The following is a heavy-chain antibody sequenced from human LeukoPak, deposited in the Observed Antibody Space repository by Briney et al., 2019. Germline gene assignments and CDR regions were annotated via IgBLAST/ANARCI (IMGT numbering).Heavy chain of an antibody. D-gene: IGHD3-3*01. CDR3: AKDGEGYYDFWSGYFDY. CDR2: ISYDGSNK. Sequence: PGGSLRLSCAASGFTFSSYGMHWVRQAPGKGLEWVAVISYDGSNKYYADSVKGRFTIFRDNSKNTLYLQMNSLRAEDTAVYYCAKDGEGYYDFWSGYFDYWGQGTLVTVSS. CDR1: GFTFSSYG. V-gene: IGHV3-30*18. J-gene: IGHJ4*02.